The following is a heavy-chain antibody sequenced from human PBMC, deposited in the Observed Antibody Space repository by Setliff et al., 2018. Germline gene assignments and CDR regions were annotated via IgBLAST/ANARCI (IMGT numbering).Heavy chain of an antibody. Sequence: ASVKVSCKASAYTFTSYAMNWVRQAPGQGLEWMGWINTNTGNPTYAQGYTGRFAFSLDTSDSATYLDISNLKAEDTATYYCARADHLVTTTFDYWGQGTLVTVSS. CDR3: ARADHLVTTTFDY. D-gene: IGHD4-17*01. CDR1: AYTFTSYA. CDR2: INTNTGNP. V-gene: IGHV7-4-1*02. J-gene: IGHJ4*01.